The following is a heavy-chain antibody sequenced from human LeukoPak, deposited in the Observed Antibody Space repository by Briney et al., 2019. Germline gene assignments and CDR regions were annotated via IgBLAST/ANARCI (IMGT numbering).Heavy chain of an antibody. CDR1: GGSFSGYY. D-gene: IGHD4-11*01. J-gene: IGHJ5*02. CDR3: ARSPDVGAYSNYLRFYNWFDP. Sequence: SETLSLTCAVYGGSFSGYYWSWIRQPPGKGLEWIGEINHSGSTNYNPSLKGRVTISVDTSKNQFSLKLSSVTAADTAVYYCARSPDVGAYSNYLRFYNWFDPWGQGTLVTVSS. V-gene: IGHV4-34*01. CDR2: INHSGST.